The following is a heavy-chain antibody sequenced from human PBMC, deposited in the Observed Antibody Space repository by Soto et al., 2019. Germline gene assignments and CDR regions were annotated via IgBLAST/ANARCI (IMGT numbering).Heavy chain of an antibody. D-gene: IGHD4-4*01. CDR2: IYNGGST. V-gene: IGHV4-30-2*05. Sequence: SETLSLTCAVSGGSVISGGYYWAWLRRPPGKGLEWIGYIYNGGSTYYRPSLESRMNMSLDASRNHYSLKLTSVTAADTAVYFCARAPVGLDTVSDFDSWGQGKLVTVSS. CDR3: ARAPVGLDTVSDFDS. CDR1: GGSVISGGYY. J-gene: IGHJ4*02.